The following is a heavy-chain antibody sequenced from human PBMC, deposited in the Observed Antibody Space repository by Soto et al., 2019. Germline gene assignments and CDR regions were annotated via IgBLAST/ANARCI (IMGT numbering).Heavy chain of an antibody. V-gene: IGHV1-24*01. D-gene: IGHD3-9*01. CDR1: GYTLTELS. CDR2: FDPEDGEK. CDR3: ATLALTGNWFDP. J-gene: IGHJ5*02. Sequence: ASVKVSCKVSGYTLTELSMHWVRQAPGKGLEWMGGFDPEDGEKIYAQKFQGRVTMTEDTSTDTAYMELSSLRSEDTAVYYCATLALTGNWFDPWGKGTLVTVSS.